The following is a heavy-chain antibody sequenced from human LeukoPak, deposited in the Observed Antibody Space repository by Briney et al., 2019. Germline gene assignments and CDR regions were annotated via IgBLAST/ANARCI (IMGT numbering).Heavy chain of an antibody. CDR3: ANGYGDYTYDY. J-gene: IGHJ4*02. V-gene: IGHV4-59*01. Sequence: SETLSLTCTVSGGSISSYYWSWIRQPPGKGLEWIGYIYYSGSTNYNPSLKSRVTISVDTSKNQFSLKLSSVTAADTAVYYCANGYGDYTYDYWGQGTLVTVSS. CDR2: IYYSGST. D-gene: IGHD4-17*01. CDR1: GGSISSYY.